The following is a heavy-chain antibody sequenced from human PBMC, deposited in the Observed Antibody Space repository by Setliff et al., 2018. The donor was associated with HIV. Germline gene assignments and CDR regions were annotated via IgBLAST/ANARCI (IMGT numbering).Heavy chain of an antibody. V-gene: IGHV3-48*03. J-gene: IGHJ4*02. CDR2: IGNSGSPI. Sequence: GGSLRLSCAASGFTFSSYEMNWVRQAPGKGLEWVSYIGNSGSPIYYADSVKGRFTLSRDTSKNTLFLQMNSLRPEDTAVYYCARVRLYNAALDYWGQGTLVTVSS. CDR3: ARVRLYNAALDY. D-gene: IGHD3-10*01. CDR1: GFTFSSYE.